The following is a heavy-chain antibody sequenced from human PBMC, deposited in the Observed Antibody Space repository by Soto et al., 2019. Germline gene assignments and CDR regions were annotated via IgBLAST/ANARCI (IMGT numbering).Heavy chain of an antibody. D-gene: IGHD3-3*01. V-gene: IGHV4-4*02. J-gene: IGHJ6*03. Sequence: PSETLSLTCAVSSDSISTNYWWSLVRQPPGKGLEWIGEIYHSGRTNYNPSLKSRVTISVDASKNQCSLKLSSVTAADTAVYYCARTYYDFWIGYYRGNYYYYYMDVWGKGPTVTVS. CDR3: ARTYYDFWIGYYRGNYYYYYMDV. CDR1: SDSISTNYW. CDR2: IYHSGRT.